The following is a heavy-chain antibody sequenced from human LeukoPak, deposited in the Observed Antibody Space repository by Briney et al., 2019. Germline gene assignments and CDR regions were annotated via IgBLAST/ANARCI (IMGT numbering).Heavy chain of an antibody. Sequence: PSETLSLTCTVSGGSISSSSYYWGWIRQPPGKGLEWIGSIYYSGSTYYNPSLKSRVTISVDTSKNQFSLKLSSVTAADTAVYYCARGARLVLYYYYYYMDVWGKGTTVTVSS. CDR2: IYYSGST. V-gene: IGHV4-39*07. CDR3: ARGARLVLYYYYYYMDV. J-gene: IGHJ6*03. D-gene: IGHD6-19*01. CDR1: GGSISSSSYY.